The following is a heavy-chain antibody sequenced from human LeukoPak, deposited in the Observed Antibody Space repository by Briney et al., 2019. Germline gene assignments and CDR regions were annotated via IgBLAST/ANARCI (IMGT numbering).Heavy chain of an antibody. CDR3: AKVPPTCSACYRGPSDY. J-gene: IGHJ4*02. CDR1: GLTFSSYV. Sequence: GGSLRLSCAASGLTFSSYVMSWVRQAPGKGLEWVSAISGSGSSTYHADPVKGRFTISRDNSKNTLYLQMNSLRAEDTAVYYCAKVPPTCSACYRGPSDYWGQGTLVTVSS. V-gene: IGHV3-23*01. D-gene: IGHD2-2*02. CDR2: ISGSGSST.